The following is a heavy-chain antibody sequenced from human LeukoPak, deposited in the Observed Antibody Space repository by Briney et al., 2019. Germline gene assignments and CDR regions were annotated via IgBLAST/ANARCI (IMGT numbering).Heavy chain of an antibody. CDR1: GFTFSSYA. Sequence: GSLRLSCAASGFTFSSYAMSWVRQPPGKGLEWIGSIYYSGTTYYNPSLKSRLTISVDTSKNQFSLNLSSVTAADTAVYYCARHDRIIASPLVWGQGILVTVSS. CDR2: IYYSGTT. V-gene: IGHV4-39*01. CDR3: ARHDRIIASPLV. J-gene: IGHJ4*02. D-gene: IGHD2/OR15-2a*01.